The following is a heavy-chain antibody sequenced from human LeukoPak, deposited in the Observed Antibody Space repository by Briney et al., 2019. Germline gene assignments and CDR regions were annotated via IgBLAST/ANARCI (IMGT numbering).Heavy chain of an antibody. Sequence: SVKVSCKASGGTFSSYAISWVRQAPGQGVEWMGGIIPIFGTANYAQKFQGRVTITADESTSTAYMELSSLRSEDTAVYYCARDRGYCSGGSCQRLFDYWGQGTLVTVSS. CDR1: GGTFSSYA. D-gene: IGHD2-15*01. J-gene: IGHJ4*02. CDR2: IIPIFGTA. V-gene: IGHV1-69*13. CDR3: ARDRGYCSGGSCQRLFDY.